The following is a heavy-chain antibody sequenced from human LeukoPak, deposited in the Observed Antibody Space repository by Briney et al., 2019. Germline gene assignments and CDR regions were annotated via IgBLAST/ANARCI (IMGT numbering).Heavy chain of an antibody. V-gene: IGHV1-8*01. J-gene: IGHJ6*02. CDR2: MNPNSGNT. D-gene: IGHD6-6*01. CDR3: ARRGSSSSDYYYGMDV. Sequence: ASVKVSCKASGYTFTSYDINWVRQATGQGLEWMGWMNPNSGNTGYARKFQGRVTMTRNTSISTAYMELSSLKASDTAMYYCARRGSSSSDYYYGMDVWGQGTTLTVSS. CDR1: GYTFTSYD.